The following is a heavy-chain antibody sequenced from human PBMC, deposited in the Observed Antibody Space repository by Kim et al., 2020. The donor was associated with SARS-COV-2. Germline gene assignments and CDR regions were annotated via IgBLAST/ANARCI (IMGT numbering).Heavy chain of an antibody. D-gene: IGHD2-21*02. J-gene: IGHJ5*02. V-gene: IGHV4-39*07. CDR1: GGSISSSSYY. CDR2: IYYSGST. CDR3: ARVFGSGWHIVVVTAIGWFDP. Sequence: SETLSLTCTVSGGSISSSSYYWGWIRQPPGKGLEWIGSIYYSGSTYYNPSLKSRVTISVDTSKNQFSLKLSSVTAADTAVYYCARVFGSGWHIVVVTAIGWFDPWGQGTLVTVSS.